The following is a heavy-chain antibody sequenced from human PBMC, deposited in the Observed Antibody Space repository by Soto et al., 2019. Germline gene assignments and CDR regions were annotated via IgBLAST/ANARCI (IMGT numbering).Heavy chain of an antibody. D-gene: IGHD3-22*01. CDR2: IYYSGST. J-gene: IGHJ4*02. Sequence: SETLSLTCTVSGGSISSSSYYWDWIRQPPGKGLEWIGSIYYSGSTYYNPSLKSRVTISVDTSKNQFSLKLSSVTAADTAVYYCARKHSSGYYLDYWGQGTLVTVSS. CDR1: GGSISSSSYY. V-gene: IGHV4-39*01. CDR3: ARKHSSGYYLDY.